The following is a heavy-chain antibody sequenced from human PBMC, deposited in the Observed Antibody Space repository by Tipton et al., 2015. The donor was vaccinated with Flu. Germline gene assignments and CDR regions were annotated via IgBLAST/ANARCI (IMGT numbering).Heavy chain of an antibody. V-gene: IGHV4-38-2*01. D-gene: IGHD1-7*01. CDR2: VNANWDT. Sequence: LRLSCVVSGYSINSDSFWGWIRQSPGRGLEWIGTVNANWDTYYNPSLKSRVTTSLDASRRQISLRLRAVTAADTAVYYCVGAPNYYFFDWWGQGILVTVSS. J-gene: IGHJ4*02. CDR1: GYSINSDSF. CDR3: VGAPNYYFFDW.